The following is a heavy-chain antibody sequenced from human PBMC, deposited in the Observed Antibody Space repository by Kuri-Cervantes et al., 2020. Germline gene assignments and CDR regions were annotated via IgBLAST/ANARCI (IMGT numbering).Heavy chain of an antibody. CDR3: AREGYYDSSGYNWFDP. V-gene: IGHV4-59*01. CDR2: IYYSGST. D-gene: IGHD3-22*01. J-gene: IGHJ5*02. CDR1: GGSISSYY. Sequence: GSLRLSCTVSGGSISSYYWSWIRQPPGKGLEWIGYIYYSGSTNYNPSLKSRVTISVDTSKNQFSLKLSSVTAADTAVYYCAREGYYDSSGYNWFDPWGQGTLVTVSS.